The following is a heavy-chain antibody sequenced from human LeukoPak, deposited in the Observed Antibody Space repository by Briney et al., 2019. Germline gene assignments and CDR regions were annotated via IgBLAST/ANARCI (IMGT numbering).Heavy chain of an antibody. J-gene: IGHJ4*02. CDR2: LHSSGTS. V-gene: IGHV4-39*01. CDR3: AADTTVWYRFDY. D-gene: IGHD6-19*01. CDR1: GPSISRGSYY. Sequence: SETLSLTCTVSGPSISRGSYYCGWIRQPPGKGLEWIGTLHSSGTSYYNPSLKSRVTMSVDTSKNQFSLKVDSVTAADTAVYYCAADTTVWYRFDYWGQGNLVIVS.